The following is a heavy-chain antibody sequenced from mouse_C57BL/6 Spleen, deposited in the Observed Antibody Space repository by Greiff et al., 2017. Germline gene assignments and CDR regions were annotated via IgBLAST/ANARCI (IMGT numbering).Heavy chain of an antibody. Sequence: EVKLVESGPELVKPGASVKIPCKASGYTFTDYNMDWVKQSHGKSLEWIGDINPNNGGTIYNQKFKGKATLTVDKSSSTAYMELRSLTSEDTAVYYCARGWDSRFAYWGQGTLVTVSA. V-gene: IGHV1-18*01. CDR2: INPNNGGT. D-gene: IGHD4-1*01. CDR1: GYTFTDYN. J-gene: IGHJ3*01. CDR3: ARGWDSRFAY.